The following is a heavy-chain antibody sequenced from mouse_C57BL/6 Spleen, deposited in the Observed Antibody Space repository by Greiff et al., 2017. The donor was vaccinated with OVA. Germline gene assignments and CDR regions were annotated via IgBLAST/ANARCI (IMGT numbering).Heavy chain of an antibody. J-gene: IGHJ4*01. V-gene: IGHV7-3*01. CDR2: IRNKANGYTT. CDR3: AREGRKGDYAMDY. Sequence: EVQLVESGGGLVQPGGSLSLSCAASGFTFTDYYMSWVRQPPGKALEWLGFIRNKANGYTTEYSASVKGRFTISRDNSQSILYLQMNALRAEDSATYYCAREGRKGDYAMDYWGQGTSVTVSS. D-gene: IGHD3-3*01. CDR1: GFTFTDYY.